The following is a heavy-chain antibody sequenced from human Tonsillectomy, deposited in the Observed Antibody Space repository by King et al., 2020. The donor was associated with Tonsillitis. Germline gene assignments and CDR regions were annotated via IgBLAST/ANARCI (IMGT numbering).Heavy chain of an antibody. Sequence: VQLVESGGGLVQPGGSLRLSCAVSGFTFTTYWMSWVRQAPGKGLEAVANIKQDGSEKNYVDSVKGRFTISRDNARNSLYLQMDSLRAEDTAVYYCVRGGWFYYDSSGPPEDYWGQGTLVTVSS. CDR2: IKQDGSEK. V-gene: IGHV3-7*03. J-gene: IGHJ4*02. D-gene: IGHD3-22*01. CDR1: GFTFTTYW. CDR3: VRGGWFYYDSSGPPEDY.